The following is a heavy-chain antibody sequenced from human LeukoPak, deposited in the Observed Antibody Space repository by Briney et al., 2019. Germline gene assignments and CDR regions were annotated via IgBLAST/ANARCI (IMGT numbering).Heavy chain of an antibody. CDR2: IYSGGST. J-gene: IGHJ4*02. V-gene: IGHV3-53*01. Sequence: GGSLRLSCAACGFTVSSDYMTWLRQAPCRELAWVSVIYSGGSTYYADSVKGRFTISRDNSKNTVYLQLNNLRVEDTAVYYCARYHSALNYWGQGTLVTASS. CDR3: ARYHSALNY. CDR1: GFTVSSDY. D-gene: IGHD2-2*01.